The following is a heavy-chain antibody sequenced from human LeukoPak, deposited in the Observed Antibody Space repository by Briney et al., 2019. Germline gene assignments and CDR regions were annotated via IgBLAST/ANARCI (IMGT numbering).Heavy chain of an antibody. D-gene: IGHD2-2*01. CDR2: ISGSGGST. CDR1: GFTFSSYA. CDR3: AKDVVVVPAATRGGTHSDY. V-gene: IGHV3-23*01. J-gene: IGHJ4*02. Sequence: GGSLRLSCAASGFTFSSYAMSWVRQAPGKGLEWVSAISGSGGSTYYADSVKGRFTISRDNSKNTLYLQMNSLRAEDTAVYYCAKDVVVVPAATRGGTHSDYWGQGTLVTVSS.